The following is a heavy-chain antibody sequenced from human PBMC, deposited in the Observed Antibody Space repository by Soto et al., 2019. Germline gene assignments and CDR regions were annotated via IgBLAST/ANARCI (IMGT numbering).Heavy chain of an antibody. J-gene: IGHJ4*02. Sequence: QVQLVESGGGVVQPGRSLRLSCAASGFHFSNYGMHWVRQAPGKGPAWVAVLWYDGSNKYYADSVKGRFTISRYNSKNTLFLQMNSLTAEDTAVYYCARCLDTYGYLGGRGLYDFDYWGQGTLVTVSS. CDR2: LWYDGSNK. CDR3: ARCLDTYGYLGGRGLYDFDY. D-gene: IGHD5-18*01. CDR1: GFHFSNYG. V-gene: IGHV3-33*01.